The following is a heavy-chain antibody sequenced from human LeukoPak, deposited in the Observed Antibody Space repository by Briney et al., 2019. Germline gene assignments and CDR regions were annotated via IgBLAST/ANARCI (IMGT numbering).Heavy chain of an antibody. D-gene: IGHD6-13*01. CDR3: ARGASSSWLYYFDY. J-gene: IGHJ4*02. V-gene: IGHV3-23*01. CDR1: GFTFSSYA. Sequence: PGGSLRLSCAASGFTFSSYAMSWVRQAPGKGLEWVSAISGSGGSTYYADSVKGRFTISRDNAKNTLYLQMNSLRAEDAAVYYCARGASSSWLYYFDYWGQGTLVTVSS. CDR2: ISGSGGST.